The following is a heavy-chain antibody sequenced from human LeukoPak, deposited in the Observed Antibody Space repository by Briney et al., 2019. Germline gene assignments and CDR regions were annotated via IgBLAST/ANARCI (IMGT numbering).Heavy chain of an antibody. J-gene: IGHJ3*02. CDR3: ARDGYYYNKSGYYAFDI. Sequence: PGGSLTLSCAASGFTFSSYSMNWVRQPPGKGLEWVSSISSSSSFKYYADSVKGRFTISRDNAKSTLFLQMNSLRAEDTAVYYCARDGYYYNKSGYYAFDIWGQGTMVTVSS. D-gene: IGHD3-22*01. CDR2: ISSSSSFK. V-gene: IGHV3-21*01. CDR1: GFTFSSYS.